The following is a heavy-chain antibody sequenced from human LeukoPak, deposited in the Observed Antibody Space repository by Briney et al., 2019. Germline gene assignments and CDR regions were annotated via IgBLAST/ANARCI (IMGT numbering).Heavy chain of an antibody. CDR1: GGSFTGYF. CDR2: INDRGTT. Sequence: SETLSLTCAVYGGSFTGYFWNWIRQSPGKGLEWIAEINDRGTTNYNPSLKSRVTVSVDTTKNQFSLKLTSVTAADTGVYYCARDPTTVVTVPYYFDFWGQGTPVTVSS. D-gene: IGHD4-23*01. J-gene: IGHJ4*02. V-gene: IGHV4-34*01. CDR3: ARDPTTVVTVPYYFDF.